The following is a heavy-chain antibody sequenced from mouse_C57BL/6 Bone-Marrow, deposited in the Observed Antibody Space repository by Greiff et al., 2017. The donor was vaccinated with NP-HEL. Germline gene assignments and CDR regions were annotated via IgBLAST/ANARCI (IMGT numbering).Heavy chain of an antibody. CDR1: GYTFTNYW. J-gene: IGHJ2*01. CDR2: IYPGGGYT. Sequence: VQLQQSGAELVRPGTSVKMSCKASGYTFTNYWIGWAKQRPGHGLEWIGDIYPGGGYTNYNEKFKGKATLTADKSSSTAYMQFSSLTSEDSAIYYGARKDYYGSSYAYYFDYWGQGTTLTVSS. CDR3: ARKDYYGSSYAYYFDY. V-gene: IGHV1-63*01. D-gene: IGHD1-1*01.